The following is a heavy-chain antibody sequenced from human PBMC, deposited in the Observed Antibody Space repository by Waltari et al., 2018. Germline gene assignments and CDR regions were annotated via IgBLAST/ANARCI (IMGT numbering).Heavy chain of an antibody. D-gene: IGHD1-26*01. CDR3: TTALSGSYDY. CDR2: IRSKANSYAT. V-gene: IGHV3-73*02. CDR1: GFTFSGSA. J-gene: IGHJ4*02. Sequence: EVQLVESGGGLVQPGGSLKLSCAASGFTFSGSAMHWVRQASGKGLEWVGRIRSKANSYATAYAAPVKGRFTISRDDSKNTLYLQMNSLKTEDTAVYYCTTALSGSYDYWGQGTLVTVSS.